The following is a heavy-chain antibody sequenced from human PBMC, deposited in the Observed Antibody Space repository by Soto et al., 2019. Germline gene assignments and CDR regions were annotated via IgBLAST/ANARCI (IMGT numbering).Heavy chain of an antibody. J-gene: IGHJ3*02. V-gene: IGHV3-21*01. CDR2: ISSSSSYI. Sequence: EVQLVESGGGLVKPGGSLRLSCAASGFTFSSYSMNWVRQAPGKGLEWVSSISSSSSYIYYADSVKGRFTISRDNAKNSLYKQMNSLIAEDTAVYYCAKDGGYWLPAFDIWGQGTMVTVSS. CDR1: GFTFSSYS. D-gene: IGHD3-22*01. CDR3: AKDGGYWLPAFDI.